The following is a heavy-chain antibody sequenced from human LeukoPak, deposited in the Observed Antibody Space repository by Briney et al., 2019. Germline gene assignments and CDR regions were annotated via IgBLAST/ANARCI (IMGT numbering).Heavy chain of an antibody. D-gene: IGHD1-26*01. V-gene: IGHV3-30*02. CDR1: GFTFSSNG. Sequence: GGSLRLSCAASGFTFSSNGMHWVRQTPGKGLDWVAFTQYDASKNFYGGSVRGRFTSSSDNYKNTLYLQMNSLTTDDSADYYCAKARYSGSAALDFWGQGTLVIVSS. CDR2: TQYDASKN. CDR3: AKARYSGSAALDF. J-gene: IGHJ4*02.